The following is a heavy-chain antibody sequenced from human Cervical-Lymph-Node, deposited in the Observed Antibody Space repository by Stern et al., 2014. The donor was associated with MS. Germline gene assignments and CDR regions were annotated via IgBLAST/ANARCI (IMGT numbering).Heavy chain of an antibody. Sequence: VQLVQSGAEVKKPGSSVKVSCKASGGTFSSYTISWVRQAPGQGLEWMGRIIPLLGIANYAQKFQGRVTITADKSTSTAYMELSSLRSEDTAVYYCARGRQQWLVEIEGPWYFDLWGRGTLVTVSS. V-gene: IGHV1-69*09. CDR2: IIPLLGIA. D-gene: IGHD6-19*01. CDR3: ARGRQQWLVEIEGPWYFDL. J-gene: IGHJ2*01. CDR1: GGTFSSYT.